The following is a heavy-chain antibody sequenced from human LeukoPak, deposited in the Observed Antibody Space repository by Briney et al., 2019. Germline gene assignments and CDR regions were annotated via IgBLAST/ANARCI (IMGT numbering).Heavy chain of an antibody. J-gene: IGHJ6*03. CDR2: VYYSGST. CDR3: ARGLSIGARRFANYFNMDV. D-gene: IGHD3-22*01. Sequence: PSETLSLTCTVSGDSMSTYFWTWIRQPPGKGLEWIGYVYYSGSTNFNPSLKSRVTMSIDTSKRQFFLKLSSVTAADTAVYYCARGLSIGARRFANYFNMDVWGKGTTVTVSS. V-gene: IGHV4-59*01. CDR1: GDSMSTYF.